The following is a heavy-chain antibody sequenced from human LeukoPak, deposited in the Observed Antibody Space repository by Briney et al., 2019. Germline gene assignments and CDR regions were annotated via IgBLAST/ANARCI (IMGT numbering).Heavy chain of an antibody. CDR2: INPNSGDT. CDR1: GYTFTAYY. D-gene: IGHD3-16*01. J-gene: IGHJ5*02. CDR3: ARGGYVLTSFDP. Sequence: ASVKVSCKASGYTFTAYYMHWVRQAPGQGLEWMGWINPNSGDTNYAQKFQGRVTLTRNTSISTAHMELSRLRSDDTAVYYCARGGYVLTSFDPWGQGTLVTVSS. V-gene: IGHV1-2*02.